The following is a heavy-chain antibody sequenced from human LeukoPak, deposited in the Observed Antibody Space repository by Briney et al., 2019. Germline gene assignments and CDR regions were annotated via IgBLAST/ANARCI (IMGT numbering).Heavy chain of an antibody. Sequence: GGSLRLSCPASGFTFSSYGVHWVRQAPGKGLEWVAFIRYDGSNKYYADSVKGRFTISRDNSKNTLYLQMNSLRAEDTAVYYCAFMTPYCSSTSCSTDYWGQGTLVTVSS. D-gene: IGHD2-2*01. V-gene: IGHV3-30*02. CDR3: AFMTPYCSSTSCSTDY. CDR1: GFTFSSYG. CDR2: IRYDGSNK. J-gene: IGHJ4*02.